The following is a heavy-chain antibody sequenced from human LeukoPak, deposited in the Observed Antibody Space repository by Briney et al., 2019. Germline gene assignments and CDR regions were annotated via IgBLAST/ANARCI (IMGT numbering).Heavy chain of an antibody. CDR3: ARDFRYDILTGYYKPYYYGMDV. CDR1: GGSISSSTYY. V-gene: IGHV4-39*07. J-gene: IGHJ6*02. D-gene: IGHD3-9*01. CDR2: IYNSGST. Sequence: SETLSLTCTVSGGSISSSTYYWGWIRQPPGKGLEWIGNIYNSGSTYYNPSLKSRVTISVDTSKNQFSLKLSSVTAADTAVYYCARDFRYDILTGYYKPYYYGMDVWGQGTTVTVSS.